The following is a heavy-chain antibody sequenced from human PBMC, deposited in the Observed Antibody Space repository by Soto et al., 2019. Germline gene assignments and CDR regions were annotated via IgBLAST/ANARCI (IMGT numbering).Heavy chain of an antibody. J-gene: IGHJ4*02. CDR3: ARDAAVPGESDRFDY. Sequence: SETLSLTCAVSGDSVTSNVWWSWVRQPPGKGLEWIGEAYHNGLTDYNPSLKSRVTMSVDTSKNESSLKLTSLTAADTAIYYCARDAAVPGESDRFDYWGQGTLVTVSS. V-gene: IGHV4-4*02. CDR1: GDSVTSNVW. CDR2: AYHNGLT. D-gene: IGHD6-19*01.